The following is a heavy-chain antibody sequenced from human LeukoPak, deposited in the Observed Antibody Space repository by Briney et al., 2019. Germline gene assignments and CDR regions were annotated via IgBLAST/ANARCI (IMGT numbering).Heavy chain of an antibody. D-gene: IGHD6-19*01. V-gene: IGHV3-23*01. CDR2: ISGSGAGT. Sequence: PGGPLRLSCAASGFTFKSYAMSWVRQAPGKGLEWVSGISGSGAGTNYADSVKGRFTISRDNSKNTLYLQMNSLRAEDTALYYCAKGSISGWYYFDYWGQGTLVTVSS. J-gene: IGHJ4*02. CDR3: AKGSISGWYYFDY. CDR1: GFTFKSYA.